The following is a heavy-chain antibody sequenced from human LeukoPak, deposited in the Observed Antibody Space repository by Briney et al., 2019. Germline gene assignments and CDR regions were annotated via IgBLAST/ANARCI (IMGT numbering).Heavy chain of an antibody. CDR1: GASVSSPSFV. V-gene: IGHV4-39*01. CDR2: VFS. CDR3: VRFSPSGQNVDF. J-gene: IGHJ4*02. D-gene: IGHD2-15*01. Sequence: SETLSLTCSVSGASVSSPSFVGGWIRLPPGKGLEWIGTVFSNNPSLKSRVSISVDTSKNAFSLKVNSLTAADTAAYFCVRFSPSGQNVDFWGQGTLVTVSP.